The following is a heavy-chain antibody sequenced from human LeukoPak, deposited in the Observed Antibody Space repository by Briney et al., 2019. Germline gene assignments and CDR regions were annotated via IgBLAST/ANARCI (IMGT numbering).Heavy chain of an antibody. CDR2: ISSSSSTI. D-gene: IGHD2-2*01. J-gene: IGHJ6*02. V-gene: IGHV3-48*02. CDR1: GFTFSSYS. Sequence: PGGSLRLSCAASGFTFSSYSMNWVRQAPGKGLEWVSYISSSSSTIYYADSVKGRFTISRDNAKNSLYLQMNSLRDEDTAVYYCARACSSTSCPSVVFYYYGMDVWGQGTTVTVSS. CDR3: ARACSSTSCPSVVFYYYGMDV.